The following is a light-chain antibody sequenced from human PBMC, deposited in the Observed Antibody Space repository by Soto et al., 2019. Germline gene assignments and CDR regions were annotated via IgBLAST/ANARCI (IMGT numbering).Light chain of an antibody. CDR1: TGAVTSGHY. CDR3: FLSDSGARV. J-gene: IGLJ2*01. CDR2: DTY. V-gene: IGLV7-46*01. Sequence: QTVVTQEPSLTVSPGGTVTLTCGSSTGAVTSGHYPYWFQQKPGQAPRTLIYDTYNKHSWTPARFSGSLLGGKAALTLSGAQPEDEADYYCFLSDSGARVFGGGTKLTVL.